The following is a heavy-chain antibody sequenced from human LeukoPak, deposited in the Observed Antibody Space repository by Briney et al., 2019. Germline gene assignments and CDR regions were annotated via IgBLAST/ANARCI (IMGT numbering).Heavy chain of an antibody. Sequence: SQTLSLTCTVSGGSISSGSYYWSWIRQPAGKGLEWIGRIYTSGSTNYNPSLKSRVTISVDTSKNQFSLKLSSVTAADTAVYYCAREVEHDFWSGYLNYYYGMDVWVQGTTVNVSS. CDR2: IYTSGST. V-gene: IGHV4-61*02. CDR1: GGSISSGSYY. J-gene: IGHJ6*02. D-gene: IGHD3-3*01. CDR3: AREVEHDFWSGYLNYYYGMDV.